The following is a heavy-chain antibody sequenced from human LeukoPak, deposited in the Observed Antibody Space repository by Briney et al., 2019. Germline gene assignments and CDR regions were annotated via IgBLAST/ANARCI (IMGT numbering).Heavy chain of an antibody. V-gene: IGHV1-2*02. D-gene: IGHD2-15*01. CDR3: ARDGRRFSYYYYGMDV. Sequence: ASVKVSCKASGYTFTGYYMHWVRQAPGQGLEWMGWINPNSGGTNYAQKLQGRVTMTTDTSTSTAYMELRSLRSDDTAVYYCARDGRRFSYYYYGMDVWGQGTTVTVSS. CDR2: INPNSGGT. J-gene: IGHJ6*02. CDR1: GYTFTGYY.